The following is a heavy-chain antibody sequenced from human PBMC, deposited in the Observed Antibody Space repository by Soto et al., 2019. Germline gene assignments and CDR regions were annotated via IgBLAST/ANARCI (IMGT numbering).Heavy chain of an antibody. D-gene: IGHD5-12*01. Sequence: EVQLVESGGGLVQPGGSLRLSCAASGFTFSSYWMSWVRQAPGKGLEWVANIQQDGSEKYYVDSVKGRFTISRDNAKNSLYLQMNSLRAEDTAVYYCARDPNIVATMGSIYYYYGMDVWGQGTTVTVSS. CDR1: GFTFSSYW. J-gene: IGHJ6*02. CDR3: ARDPNIVATMGSIYYYYGMDV. CDR2: IQQDGSEK. V-gene: IGHV3-7*01.